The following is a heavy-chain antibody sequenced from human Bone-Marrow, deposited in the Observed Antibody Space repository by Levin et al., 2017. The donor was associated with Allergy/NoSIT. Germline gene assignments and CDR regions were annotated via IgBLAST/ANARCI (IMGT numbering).Heavy chain of an antibody. V-gene: IGHV4-61*01. CDR3: AGDRPHSGSHAD. J-gene: IGHJ4*02. Sequence: PSETLSLTCTVSGGSVSSGSYYWSWIRQPPGKGLEWIAYIHYSGSTNQNPSLNSRVTISVDTSKNQFSLKLRSVPAADTAVYYCAGDRPHSGSHADWGPGTLVTVSS. D-gene: IGHD1-26*01. CDR1: GGSVSSGSYY. CDR2: IHYSGST.